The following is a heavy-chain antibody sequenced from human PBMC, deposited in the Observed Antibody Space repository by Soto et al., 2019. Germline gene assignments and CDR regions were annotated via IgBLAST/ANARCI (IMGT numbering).Heavy chain of an antibody. V-gene: IGHV1-69*12. CDR1: GGTFSSYA. Sequence: QVQLVQSGAEVKKPGSSVKVSCKASGGTFSSYAISWVRQAPGQGLEWMGGIIPIFGTANYAQKFQGRVTMTADESTSTGYREVSSLRSEDPAVYSCARYGGSSWYLQQTSRHYGGGMDVWAQETTFTVSS. J-gene: IGHJ6*02. CDR3: ARYGGSSWYLQQTSRHYGGGMDV. CDR2: IIPIFGTA. D-gene: IGHD6-13*01.